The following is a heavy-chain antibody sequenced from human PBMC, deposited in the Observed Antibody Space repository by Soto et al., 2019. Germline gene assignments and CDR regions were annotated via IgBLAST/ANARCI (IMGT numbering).Heavy chain of an antibody. D-gene: IGHD2-21*02. V-gene: IGHV4-59*01. CDR2: MYNAGST. CDR3: ARDLWGYCGTDCYPLDV. CDR1: GGSISGYY. Sequence: SETLSLTCTVSGGSISGYYWSWIRQPPGKGLEWIGYMYNAGSTVYNPSFKSRVTISVDTSKNQFSLKLNSVTAADMAVYYCARDLWGYCGTDCYPLDVWGQGTTVTVSS. J-gene: IGHJ6*02.